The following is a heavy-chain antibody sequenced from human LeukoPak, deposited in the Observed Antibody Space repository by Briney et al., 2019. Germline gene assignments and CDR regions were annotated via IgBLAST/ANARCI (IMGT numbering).Heavy chain of an antibody. Sequence: GASVKVSCKASGGTFSSYAISWVRQAPGQGLEWMGGIIPIFGTANYAQKFQGRVTTTTDESTSTAYMELSSLRSEDTAVYYCASSQAPLWFGELSANYYYYYYMDVWGKGTTVTVSS. D-gene: IGHD3-10*01. V-gene: IGHV1-69*05. CDR3: ASSQAPLWFGELSANYYYYYYMDV. J-gene: IGHJ6*03. CDR1: GGTFSSYA. CDR2: IIPIFGTA.